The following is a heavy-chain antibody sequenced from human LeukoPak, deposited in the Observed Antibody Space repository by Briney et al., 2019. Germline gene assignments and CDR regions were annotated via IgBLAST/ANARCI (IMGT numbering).Heavy chain of an antibody. J-gene: IGHJ5*02. CDR2: ISYDGSNK. Sequence: GGSLRLSCAASGFTFSSYGMHWVRQAPGKGLEWVAVISYDGSNKYYADSVKGRFTISRDNSKNTLYLQMNSLRAEDTAVYYCARNPYSSGWGYNWFDPWGQGTLVTVSS. CDR1: GFTFSSYG. CDR3: ARNPYSSGWGYNWFDP. D-gene: IGHD6-19*01. V-gene: IGHV3-30*19.